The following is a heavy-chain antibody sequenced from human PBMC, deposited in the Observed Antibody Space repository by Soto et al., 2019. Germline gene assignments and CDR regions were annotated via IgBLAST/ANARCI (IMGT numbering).Heavy chain of an antibody. D-gene: IGHD6-6*01. J-gene: IGHJ1*01. Sequence: GGSLRLSCAASGFTFSSYSMNWVRQAPGKGLEWVSSISSSSSYIYYADSVKGRFTISRDNAKNSLYLQMNSLRAEDTAVYYCARGHEGIAARPEYFQHWGQGTLVTVSS. CDR2: ISSSSSYI. V-gene: IGHV3-21*01. CDR1: GFTFSSYS. CDR3: ARGHEGIAARPEYFQH.